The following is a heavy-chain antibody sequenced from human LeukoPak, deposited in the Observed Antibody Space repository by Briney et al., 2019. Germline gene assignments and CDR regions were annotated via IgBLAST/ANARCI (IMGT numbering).Heavy chain of an antibody. Sequence: SETLSLTCTVSGGSITNSHFFWSWVRRPPGKGLERIGSISYSWRTFYNPSLRSRVTIYVESSRNQFSLRLNSVTAADTAVYYCARHSEEDGSNPKPLDYWGRGTLVTVSS. D-gene: IGHD6-6*01. CDR2: ISYSWRT. CDR3: ARHSEEDGSNPKPLDY. V-gene: IGHV4-39*01. J-gene: IGHJ4*02. CDR1: GGSITNSHFF.